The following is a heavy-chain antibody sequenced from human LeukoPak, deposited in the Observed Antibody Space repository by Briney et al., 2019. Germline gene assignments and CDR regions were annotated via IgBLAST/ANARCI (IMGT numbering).Heavy chain of an antibody. V-gene: IGHV3-48*04. Sequence: GGSLRLSCAASGFFFSSYSMNWVRQAPGKGLEWVSFISGSGTTTYYVDSVKGRFTLSRDNAKNSLFLQMNSLRAEDSAVYYCARDMYYGSGTPMQYGMDVWGQGTTVTVSS. D-gene: IGHD3-10*01. CDR2: ISGSGTTT. CDR1: GFFFSSYS. J-gene: IGHJ6*01. CDR3: ARDMYYGSGTPMQYGMDV.